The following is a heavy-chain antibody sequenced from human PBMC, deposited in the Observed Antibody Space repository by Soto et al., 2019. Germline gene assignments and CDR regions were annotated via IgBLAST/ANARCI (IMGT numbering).Heavy chain of an antibody. CDR1: GGSISSSSYY. J-gene: IGHJ4*02. CDR2: IYYSGST. CDR3: ARLSRGVINSFDY. D-gene: IGHD3-10*01. V-gene: IGHV4-39*01. Sequence: QLQLQESGPGLVKPSETLSLTCTVSGGSISSSSYYWGWIRQPPGKGLEWIGSIYYSGSTYYNPSIKSRVTISVDTSKNQFSLKLSSVTAADTAVYYCARLSRGVINSFDYWGQGTLVTVSS.